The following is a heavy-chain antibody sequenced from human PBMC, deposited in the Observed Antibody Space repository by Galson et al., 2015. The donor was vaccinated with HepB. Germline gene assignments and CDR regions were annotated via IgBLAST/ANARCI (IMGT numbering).Heavy chain of an antibody. D-gene: IGHD2-15*01. CDR3: ARRALRCSGGSCYLDY. V-gene: IGHV5-51*01. CDR2: IYPGDSDT. J-gene: IGHJ4*02. Sequence: QSGAEVKKPGESLKISCKGSGYSFTSYWIGWVRQMPGKGLEWMGIIYPGDSDTRYSPSFQGQVTISADKSISTAYLQWSSLKASDTAMYYCARRALRCSGGSCYLDYWGQGTLVTVSS. CDR1: GYSFTSYW.